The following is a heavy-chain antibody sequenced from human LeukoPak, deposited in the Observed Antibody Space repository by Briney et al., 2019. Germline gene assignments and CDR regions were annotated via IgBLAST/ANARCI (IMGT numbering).Heavy chain of an antibody. D-gene: IGHD3-9*01. CDR2: IWYDGSNK. CDR1: GFTFSSYG. V-gene: IGHV3-33*01. CDR3: ARDSPYYDILTGYYLGYYYYGMDV. J-gene: IGHJ6*02. Sequence: GGSLRLSCAASGFTFSSYGMHWVRQAPGKGLEWVAVIWYDGSNKYYADSVKGRFTISRDNSKNTLYLQMNGLRAEDTAVYYCARDSPYYDILTGYYLGYYYYGMDVWGQGTTVTVSS.